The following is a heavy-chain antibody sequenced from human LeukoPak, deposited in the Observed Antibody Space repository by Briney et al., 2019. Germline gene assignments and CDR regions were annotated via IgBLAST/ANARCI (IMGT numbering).Heavy chain of an antibody. CDR1: GGSISSGGYY. Sequence: SQTLSLTCTVSGGSISSGGYYWSWIRQHAGKGLEWIGYIYYSGSTYYNPSLKSRVTISVDTSKNQFSLKLSSVTAADTAVYYCARASGRGPYNWFDPWGQGTLVTVSS. CDR2: IYYSGST. V-gene: IGHV4-31*03. CDR3: ARASGRGPYNWFDP. J-gene: IGHJ5*02. D-gene: IGHD3-10*01.